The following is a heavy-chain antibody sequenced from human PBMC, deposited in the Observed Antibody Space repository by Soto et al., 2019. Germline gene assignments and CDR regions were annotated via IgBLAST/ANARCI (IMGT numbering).Heavy chain of an antibody. D-gene: IGHD2-15*01. CDR3: ARHWRKDYYYYGMDV. J-gene: IGHJ6*02. Sequence: SETLSLTCTVSGGSISSSSYYWGWIRQPPGKGLGWIGSIYYSGSTYYNPSLKSRVTISVDTSKNQFSLKLSSVTAADTAVYYCARHWRKDYYYYGMDVWGQGTTVTVSS. CDR2: IYYSGST. CDR1: GGSISSSSYY. V-gene: IGHV4-39*01.